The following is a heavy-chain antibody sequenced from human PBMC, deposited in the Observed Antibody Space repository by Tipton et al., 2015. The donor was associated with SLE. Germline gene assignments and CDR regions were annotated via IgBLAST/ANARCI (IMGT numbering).Heavy chain of an antibody. CDR1: GFTFDDYT. Sequence: SLRLSCAASGFTFDDYTMHWVRQAPGKGLEWVSLISWDGGSTYYADSVKGRFTISRDNSKNSLYLQMNSLRTEDTALYYCAKDIGGRYYYYYGMDVWGQGTTVTVSS. CDR3: AKDIGGRYYYYYGMDV. J-gene: IGHJ6*02. CDR2: ISWDGGST. V-gene: IGHV3-43*01. D-gene: IGHD3-16*01.